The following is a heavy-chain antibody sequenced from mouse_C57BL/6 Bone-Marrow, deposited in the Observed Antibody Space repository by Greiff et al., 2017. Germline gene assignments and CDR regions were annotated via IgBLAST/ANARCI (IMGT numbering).Heavy chain of an antibody. D-gene: IGHD2-2*01. J-gene: IGHJ4*01. CDR2: FYPGSGST. Sequence: QVQLQQPGAEFVKPGASVKMSSKLFAYPFPSYWLTWVKQRPGQGLEWFGDFYPGSGSTNYNEKFKSKATLTVDTSSSTAYMQLSSLTSEDSAVYYCARNGYLAMDYWGQGTSVTVSS. CDR3: ARNGYLAMDY. V-gene: IGHV1-55*01. CDR1: AYPFPSYW.